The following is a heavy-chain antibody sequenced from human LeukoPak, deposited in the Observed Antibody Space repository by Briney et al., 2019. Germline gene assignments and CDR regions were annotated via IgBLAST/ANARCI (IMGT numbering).Heavy chain of an antibody. CDR2: ISYDGSNK. J-gene: IGHJ6*03. V-gene: IGHV3-30*18. CDR3: AKGGPVTSPYYYYYYMDV. CDR1: GFTFSSYG. D-gene: IGHD4-17*01. Sequence: GRSLRLSCAASGFTFSSYGMHWVRQAPGKGLEWVAVISYDGSNKYYADSVKGRFTISRDNSKNTLYLQMNSLRAEDTAVYYCAKGGPVTSPYYYYYYMDVWGKGTTVTVSS.